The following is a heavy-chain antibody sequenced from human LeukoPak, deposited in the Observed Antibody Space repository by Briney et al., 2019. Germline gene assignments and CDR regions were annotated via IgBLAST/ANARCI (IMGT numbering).Heavy chain of an antibody. Sequence: GGSLRLSCAASGFRFSDYSMNWVRQAPGKGLEWISYIGISSGNTKYADFVKGRFTISGDKARNSLYLQMNSLRVEDTAVYYCARDYKYAFDNWGQGALVTVSS. V-gene: IGHV3-48*01. D-gene: IGHD5-24*01. CDR1: GFRFSDYS. CDR2: IGISSGNT. J-gene: IGHJ4*02. CDR3: ARDYKYAFDN.